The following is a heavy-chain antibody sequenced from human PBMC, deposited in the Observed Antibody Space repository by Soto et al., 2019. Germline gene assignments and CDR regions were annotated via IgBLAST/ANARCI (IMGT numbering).Heavy chain of an antibody. J-gene: IGHJ6*02. CDR1: GGTFSSYA. V-gene: IGHV1-69*06. Sequence: QVQLVQSGAEVKKPGSSVKVSCKASGGTFSSYAISWVRQAPGQGLEWMGGIIPIFGTANYAQKFQGRVTITADKSTSTAYMELGSLRSEDTAVYYCARDRQYDFWSGYYRYYYGMDVWGQGTTVTVSS. CDR2: IIPIFGTA. CDR3: ARDRQYDFWSGYYRYYYGMDV. D-gene: IGHD3-3*01.